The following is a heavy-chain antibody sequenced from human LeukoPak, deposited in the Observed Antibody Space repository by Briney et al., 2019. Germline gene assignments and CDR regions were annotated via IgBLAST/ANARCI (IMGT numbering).Heavy chain of an antibody. V-gene: IGHV4-30-2*01. CDR3: ARGARSGCSGGSCYLGVACDY. Sequence: SETLSLTCTVSDGSISSGGYYWSWIRQPPGKGLEWIGYIYHSGSTYYNPSLQSRVTISVDRSKNQFSLKLSSVTAADTAVYYCARGARSGCSGGSCYLGVACDYWGQGTLVTVSS. CDR2: IYHSGST. CDR1: DGSISSGGYY. D-gene: IGHD2-15*01. J-gene: IGHJ4*02.